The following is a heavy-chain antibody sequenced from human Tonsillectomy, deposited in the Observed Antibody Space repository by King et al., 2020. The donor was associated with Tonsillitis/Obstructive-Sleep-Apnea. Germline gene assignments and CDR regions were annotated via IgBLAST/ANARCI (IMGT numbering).Heavy chain of an antibody. CDR3: ARGEDEGKNFDY. Sequence: VQLQQWGAGLLKPSETLSLTCAVYGGSLGGHYWSWIRQPPGKGLEWIGEINHSGSTNYNPSLKSRVTISVDTSKNQFSLKLSSVTAADTAVYYCARGEDEGKNFDYWGQGTLVTVCS. CDR2: INHSGST. V-gene: IGHV4-34*01. D-gene: IGHD2-15*01. CDR1: GGSLGGHY. J-gene: IGHJ4*02.